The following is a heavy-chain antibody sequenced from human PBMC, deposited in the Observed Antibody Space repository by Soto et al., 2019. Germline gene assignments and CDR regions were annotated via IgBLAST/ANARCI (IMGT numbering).Heavy chain of an antibody. CDR1: GGTYSSYA. D-gene: IGHD2-15*01. CDR3: AGDRVVVVAATHSGYYYYGMDV. V-gene: IGHV1-69*13. CDR2: IIPILGTA. Sequence: GASVKVSCKASGGTYSSYAISWVRQAPGQGLEWMGGIIPILGTANYAQKFQGRVTITADESTSTAYMELSSLRSEDTAVYYCAGDRVVVVAATHSGYYYYGMDVWGQGTTVTVSS. J-gene: IGHJ6*02.